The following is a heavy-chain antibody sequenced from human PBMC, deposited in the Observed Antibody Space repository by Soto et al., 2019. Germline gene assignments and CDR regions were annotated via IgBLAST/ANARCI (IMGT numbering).Heavy chain of an antibody. D-gene: IGHD3-10*01. Sequence: EVQLVESGGGLVQPGGSLRLSCAASEFTFSGRSVHWVRQAPGKGLVWVSGIDKVGTDTTYADSVKGRFTSSRDNAKNRVELQMNSLEDEDTGVYYCARGWFGPDVWGKGTTVTVSS. CDR3: ARGWFGPDV. J-gene: IGHJ6*03. CDR1: EFTFSGRS. V-gene: IGHV3-74*01. CDR2: IDKVGTDT.